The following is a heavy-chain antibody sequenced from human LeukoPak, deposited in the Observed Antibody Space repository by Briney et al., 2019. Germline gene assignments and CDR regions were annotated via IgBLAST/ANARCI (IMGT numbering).Heavy chain of an antibody. J-gene: IGHJ6*02. V-gene: IGHV1-18*01. Sequence: ASVTVSCKASGYTFTSYGITWVRQTPGQGLEWMGWISGYSDDTNYAQKFQGRVTMTTGTSTAYMELRSLTSDDTAVYYCARDHPLELERRAAFAGDYYYGMDVWGQGTTVTVS. CDR1: GYTFTSYG. D-gene: IGHD1-1*01. CDR2: ISGYSDDT. CDR3: ARDHPLELERRAAFAGDYYYGMDV.